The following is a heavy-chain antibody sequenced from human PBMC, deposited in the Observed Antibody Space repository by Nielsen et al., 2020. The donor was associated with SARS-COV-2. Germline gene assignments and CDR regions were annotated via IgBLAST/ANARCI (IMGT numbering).Heavy chain of an antibody. V-gene: IGHV4-4*01. CDR3: ARGRPSSSWVYYYYYMDV. CDR1: GDSVSSNDW. D-gene: IGHD6-13*01. CDR2: VSHSGST. Sequence: SEILSLTCAVSGDSVSSNDWWTWVRQSPGKGLEWIGEVSHSGSTNYNPSLKSRVTISVDTSKNQFSLTLSSVTAADTVVYCCARGRPSSSWVYYYYYMDVWGKGTTVTVSS. J-gene: IGHJ6*03.